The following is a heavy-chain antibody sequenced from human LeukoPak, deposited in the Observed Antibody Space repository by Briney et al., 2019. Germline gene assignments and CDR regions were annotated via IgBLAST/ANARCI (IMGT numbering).Heavy chain of an antibody. J-gene: IGHJ4*02. Sequence: GGSLRLSCAPSGFTFNNYPMSWVRQASGKGLEWVSSIGSSGTTTYYADSVKGRFSISRDFSKNTLYLQMNSLRAEDTAEYYCALIIGGAGTGYWGQGTLVTVSS. CDR3: ALIIGGAGTGY. D-gene: IGHD1-26*01. CDR2: IGSSGTTT. CDR1: GFTFNNYP. V-gene: IGHV3-23*05.